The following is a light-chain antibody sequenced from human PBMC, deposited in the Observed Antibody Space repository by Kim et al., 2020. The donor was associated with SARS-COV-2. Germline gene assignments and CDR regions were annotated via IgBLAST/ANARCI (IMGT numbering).Light chain of an antibody. CDR2: GAS. CDR1: QSVSSSY. V-gene: IGKV3D-7*01. J-gene: IGKJ4*01. CDR3: QQAHNLLT. Sequence: PGERVTLSCRASQSVSSSYLTWYQQKPCQAPRLLIYGASSRATGIPARFSGSGSGTAFTLTISSLQPDDFAVYYCQQAHNLLTFGGGTKPEI.